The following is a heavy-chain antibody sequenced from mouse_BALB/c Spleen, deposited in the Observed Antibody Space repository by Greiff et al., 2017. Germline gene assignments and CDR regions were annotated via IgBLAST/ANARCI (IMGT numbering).Heavy chain of an antibody. J-gene: IGHJ3*01. CDR1: GYTFSSYW. D-gene: IGHD1-1*01. CDR3: ARWDGSSGFAY. Sequence: QVQLQQSGAELMKPGASVKISCKATGYTFSSYWIEWVKQRPGHGLEWIGEILPGSGSTNYNEKFKGKATFTADTSSNTAYMQLSSLTAEDSAVYCCARWDGSSGFAYWGQGTLVTVSA. V-gene: IGHV1-9*01. CDR2: ILPGSGST.